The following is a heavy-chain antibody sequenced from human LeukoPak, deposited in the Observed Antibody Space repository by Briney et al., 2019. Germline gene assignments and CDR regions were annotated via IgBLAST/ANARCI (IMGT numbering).Heavy chain of an antibody. V-gene: IGHV1-8*01. J-gene: IGHJ4*02. CDR3: ARETGANLYYFDY. D-gene: IGHD1-26*01. CDR1: GYTFTSYD. Sequence: ASVKVSCKASGYTFTSYDINWVRQATGQGLEWMGWMNPISGNTRHAQKFQGRVTMTRDTSISTAYMELSSLRSEDTAVYYCARETGANLYYFDYWGQGTLATVSS. CDR2: MNPISGNT.